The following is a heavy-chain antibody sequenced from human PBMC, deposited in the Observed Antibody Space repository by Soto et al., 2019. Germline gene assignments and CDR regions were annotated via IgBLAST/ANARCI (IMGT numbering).Heavy chain of an antibody. Sequence: SETLSLTCTVSGGSITGYYWSWIRQPPGKGLEWIGYIYYSGTTSYNPSLYSRVTMSVDTSKNQFSLKVNSVTAADTAVYYCARESYFGSGATFVPSWGRGTRVTVS. J-gene: IGHJ5*02. CDR1: GGSITGYY. V-gene: IGHV4-59*01. D-gene: IGHD3-10*01. CDR3: ARESYFGSGATFVPS. CDR2: IYYSGTT.